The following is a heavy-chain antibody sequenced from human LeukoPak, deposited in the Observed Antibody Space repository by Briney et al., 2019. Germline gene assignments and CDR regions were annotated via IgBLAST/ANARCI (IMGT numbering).Heavy chain of an antibody. CDR2: IYPGDSDT. CDR1: GYSFTSHW. J-gene: IGHJ4*02. Sequence: GESLKISCKGSGYSFTSHWIGWVRQMPGKDLEWMAIIYPGDSDTRYSPPFQGQVTISADKSINTAYLQWSSLKASDTGIYYCARRGSSGYYFIFDYWGQGTLVTVSS. D-gene: IGHD3-22*01. V-gene: IGHV5-51*01. CDR3: ARRGSSGYYFIFDY.